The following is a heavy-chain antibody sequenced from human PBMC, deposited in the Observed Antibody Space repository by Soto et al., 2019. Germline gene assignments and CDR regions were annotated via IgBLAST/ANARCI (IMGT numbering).Heavy chain of an antibody. CDR3: AKMYNSGFYRPEGDYFFYGMDV. D-gene: IGHD6-19*01. Sequence: PSDTLALRCTVCGDCIRDYYWSWIRQPAGKGLEWIGRFYYSGNTKSNPSLKSRVTMSADTSKNQFSLSLRSVTAADSAIYYCAKMYNSGFYRPEGDYFFYGMDVWGQGTTVTVSS. CDR2: FYYSGNT. CDR1: GDCIRDYY. J-gene: IGHJ6*02. V-gene: IGHV4-4*07.